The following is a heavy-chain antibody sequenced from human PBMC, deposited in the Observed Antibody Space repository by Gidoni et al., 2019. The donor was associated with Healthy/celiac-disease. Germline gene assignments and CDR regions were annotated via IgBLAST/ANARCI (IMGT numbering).Heavy chain of an antibody. CDR3: AKMGGSGYGGEGYGMDV. J-gene: IGHJ6*02. CDR2: IAYDGSNK. V-gene: IGHV3-30*18. D-gene: IGHD5-12*01. Sequence: QVQLVESGGGVVQPGRSLRLSCAASGFTFSSYGMHWVRQAPGKGLEWVAVIAYDGSNKYYADSVKGRFTISRDNSKNTLYLQMNSLRAEDTAVYYCAKMGGSGYGGEGYGMDVWGQGTTVTVSS. CDR1: GFTFSSYG.